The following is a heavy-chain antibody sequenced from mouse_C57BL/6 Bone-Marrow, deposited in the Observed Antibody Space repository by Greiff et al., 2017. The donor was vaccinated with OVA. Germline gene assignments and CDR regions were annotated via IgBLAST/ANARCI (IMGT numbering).Heavy chain of an antibody. V-gene: IGHV5-6*02. Sequence: DVKLVESGGDLVKPGGSLKLSCAASGFTFSSYGMSWVRQTPDKRLEWVATISSGGSYTYYPDSVKGRFTISRDNAKNPLYLQMSSLKSEDTAMYYCARGAGRADWGQGTLVTVSA. D-gene: IGHD3-3*01. J-gene: IGHJ3*01. CDR3: ARGAGRAD. CDR2: ISSGGSYT. CDR1: GFTFSSYG.